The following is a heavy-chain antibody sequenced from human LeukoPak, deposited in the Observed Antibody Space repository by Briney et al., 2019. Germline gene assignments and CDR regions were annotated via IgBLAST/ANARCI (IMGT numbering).Heavy chain of an antibody. D-gene: IGHD5-12*01. CDR1: EFSLSTTGVG. V-gene: IGHV2-5*02. CDR2: DYWDDDR. CDR3: AHIAPYNGYDSAYSFDY. Sequence: ESGATLVKPTQTLTLTCNFSEFSLSTTGVGVGWIRQPAGEALEWLAFDYWDDDRRYRPSLRSRLTITKDTSKNQVVLTMTNMDPVDTATYYCAHIAPYNGYDSAYSFDYWGQGTLVTVSS. J-gene: IGHJ4*02.